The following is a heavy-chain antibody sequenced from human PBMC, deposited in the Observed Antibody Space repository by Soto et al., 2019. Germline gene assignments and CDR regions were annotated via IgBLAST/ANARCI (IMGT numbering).Heavy chain of an antibody. D-gene: IGHD2-8*01. CDR2: IIPILGIA. V-gene: IGHV1-69*04. CDR1: GGTFSSYT. Sequence: QVQLVQSGAEVKKPGSSVKVSCKASGGTFSSYTICWVRQAPGQGLEWMGRIIPILGIANYAQKFQCRVTITADKSTSTAYMELSSLASEDTAVYYCARDFTNSVCYTLGGHYWCQGTLVTVSS. CDR3: ARDFTNSVCYTLGGHY. J-gene: IGHJ4*02.